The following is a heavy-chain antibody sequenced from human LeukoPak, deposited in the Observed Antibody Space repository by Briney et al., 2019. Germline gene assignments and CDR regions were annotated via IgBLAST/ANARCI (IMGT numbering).Heavy chain of an antibody. CDR2: INHSGST. CDR1: GGSFSGYY. CDR3: ARVRLLEWSTSNPVVSLYDY. V-gene: IGHV4-34*01. J-gene: IGHJ4*02. Sequence: SETLSLTCAVYGGSFSGYYWSWIRQPPGKGLEWIGEINHSGSTNYNPSLKSRVTISVDTSKNQFSLKLSSVTAADTAVYYCARVRLLEWSTSNPVVSLYDYWGQGTLVTVSS. D-gene: IGHD3-3*01.